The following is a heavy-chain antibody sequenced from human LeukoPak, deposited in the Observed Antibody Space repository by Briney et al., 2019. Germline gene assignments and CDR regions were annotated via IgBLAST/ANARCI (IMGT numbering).Heavy chain of an antibody. D-gene: IGHD2-21*02. Sequence: GASVKVSCKASGYTFAGYHMHWVRQAPGQRLEWMGWINPNSGGTNYAQKFQGRVTMTRDTSISTAYMELSRLRSDDTAVYYCARSVHIVVVTAIGYWGQGTLVTVSS. CDR3: ARSVHIVVVTAIGY. CDR2: INPNSGGT. CDR1: GYTFAGYH. V-gene: IGHV1-2*02. J-gene: IGHJ4*02.